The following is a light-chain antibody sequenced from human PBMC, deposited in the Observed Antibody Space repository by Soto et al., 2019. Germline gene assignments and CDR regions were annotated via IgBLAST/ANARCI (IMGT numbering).Light chain of an antibody. J-gene: IGLJ3*02. CDR3: CSYTGDTTWV. CDR2: EGT. V-gene: IGLV2-23*01. CDR1: SSDVGSFNL. Sequence: QSALTQPASVSGSPGQSITISCTGTSSDVGSFNLVSWYQQHPGQAPKLMIYEGTKRPSGVSNRFSGSKSANTASLTISGLHPEDEADYFCCSYTGDTTWVFGGGTKVTVL.